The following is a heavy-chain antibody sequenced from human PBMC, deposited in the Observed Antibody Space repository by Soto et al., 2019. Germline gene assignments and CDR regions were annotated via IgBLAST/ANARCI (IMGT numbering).Heavy chain of an antibody. CDR3: AGGVATLLA. D-gene: IGHD5-12*01. J-gene: IGHJ5*02. CDR2: INSDGSTT. V-gene: IGHV3-74*01. Sequence: EVQLVESGGGLVQPGGSLRLSCAASGFTFSTYWMHWVRQVPGKGLVWVSRINSDGSTTSYADSVKGRFTISRDNAKNTLFLQMNSLRAEDTAVYYCAGGVATLLAWGQGSLLTVSS. CDR1: GFTFSTYW.